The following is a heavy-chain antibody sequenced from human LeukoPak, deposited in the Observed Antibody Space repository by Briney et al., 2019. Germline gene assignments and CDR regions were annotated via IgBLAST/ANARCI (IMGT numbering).Heavy chain of an antibody. V-gene: IGHV1-46*01. CDR2: INSGSGSV. Sequence: ASVKVSCKASGYSHTSDWMHWVRQAPGQGLEWMGAINSGSGSVSHTQKLQGRVTMTRDTATSTVYMELSSLGSEDTAVYYCTRAPPGMTMMTDYWGQGTLVTVSS. CDR3: TRAPPGMTMMTDY. D-gene: IGHD3-22*01. CDR1: GYSHTSDW. J-gene: IGHJ4*02.